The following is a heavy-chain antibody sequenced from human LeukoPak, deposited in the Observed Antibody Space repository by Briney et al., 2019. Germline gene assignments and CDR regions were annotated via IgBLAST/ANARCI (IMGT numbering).Heavy chain of an antibody. V-gene: IGHV4-38-2*02. CDR3: ARERGYCSSTSCQYFDY. J-gene: IGHJ4*02. CDR1: GYSISSGYY. D-gene: IGHD2-2*01. Sequence: PSETLSLTCAVSGYSISSGYYWGWIRQPPGKGLEWIGSIYHSGSTFYNPSLKSRVTMSVDTSKNQFSLKLSSVTAADTAVYYCARERGYCSSTSCQYFDYWGQGTLVTVSS. CDR2: IYHSGST.